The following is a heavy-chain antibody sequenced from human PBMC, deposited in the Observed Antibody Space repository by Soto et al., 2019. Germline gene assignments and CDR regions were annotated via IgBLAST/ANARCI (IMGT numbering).Heavy chain of an antibody. CDR1: GFSXINYG. V-gene: IGHV3-21*04. Sequence: GXSXRLSFAASGFSXINYGMVWVRQAPGKGLEWVSFITSESSYIYYEDSLRGRFTITRDNAKNSLYLQMNSLRVDDTAVYYCARDNVSRRDGYKTENWFDPWGQGTLATVSS. D-gene: IGHD5-12*01. CDR2: ITSESSYI. CDR3: ARDNVSRRDGYKTENWFDP. J-gene: IGHJ5*02.